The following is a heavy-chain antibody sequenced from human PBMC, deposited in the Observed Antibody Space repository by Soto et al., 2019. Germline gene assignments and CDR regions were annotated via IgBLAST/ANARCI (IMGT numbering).Heavy chain of an antibody. Sequence: GVLRLACATSGVTFSNYWIHWVRQAPGEGLVWVSRINPDATTINYADSVKGRFTVSRDNAKNTLYLQMNSLRAEDTAVYYCAASGSSRFDHRGQVTLFTASS. V-gene: IGHV3-74*01. CDR3: AASGSSRFDH. J-gene: IGHJ4*02. CDR1: GVTFSNYW. CDR2: INPDATTI. D-gene: IGHD2-15*01.